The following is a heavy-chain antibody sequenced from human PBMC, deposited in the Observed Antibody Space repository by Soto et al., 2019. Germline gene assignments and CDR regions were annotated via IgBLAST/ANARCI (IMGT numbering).Heavy chain of an antibody. CDR1: GGSISTVL. J-gene: IGHJ4*02. V-gene: IGHV4-59*01. CDR3: ARGVYYYDSSFDY. Sequence: SETLSLTCTVTGGSISTVLWNWIRQPPGKGLEWIGSIYYSGSTNYNPSLNSRVTISVDTSKNQFSLKLSSVTAADTAVYYCARGVYYYDSSFDYWGQGTLVTVSS. D-gene: IGHD3-22*01. CDR2: IYYSGST.